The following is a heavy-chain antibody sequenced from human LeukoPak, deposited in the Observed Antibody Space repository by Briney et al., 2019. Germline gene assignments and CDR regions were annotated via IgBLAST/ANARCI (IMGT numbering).Heavy chain of an antibody. CDR1: GFTFSTYA. Sequence: GGSLRLSCAASGFTFSTYAMSWVRQAPGKGLEWVSTISGGVVSTYYADSVKGRFTISRDNSKNTLYLQMNSPRAEDTAVYYCAKHLGYSTSSGIDYWGQGTLVTVSS. V-gene: IGHV3-23*01. J-gene: IGHJ4*02. CDR2: ISGGVVST. CDR3: AKHLGYSTSSGIDY. D-gene: IGHD6-6*01.